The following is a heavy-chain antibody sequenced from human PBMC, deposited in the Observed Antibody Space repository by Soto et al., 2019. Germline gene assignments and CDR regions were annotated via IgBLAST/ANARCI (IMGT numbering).Heavy chain of an antibody. Sequence: GGSLRLSCAASGFTFNMYYMNWVRQAPGKGLEWLSSTSSSSNYIYYVDSVKGRFTISRDNAKNSLYLQMNSLRAEDTAVYYCARQLLSAATFDIWGLGTMVTVSS. CDR1: GFTFNMYY. D-gene: IGHD1-26*01. J-gene: IGHJ3*02. CDR2: TSSSSNYI. V-gene: IGHV3-21*06. CDR3: ARQLLSAATFDI.